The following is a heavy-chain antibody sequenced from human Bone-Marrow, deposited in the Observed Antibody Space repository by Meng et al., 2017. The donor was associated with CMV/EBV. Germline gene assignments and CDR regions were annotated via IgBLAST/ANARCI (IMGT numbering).Heavy chain of an antibody. CDR2: IKEDGSEE. D-gene: IGHD3-3*01. CDR3: ARDIDRRITIFDYYYYGMDV. J-gene: IGHJ6*02. Sequence: GESLKISCAASGFTFSNAWMSWVRQAPGKGLEWVASIKEDGSEEYSVDSVKGRFTISRDNSKNTLYLQMNSLRAEDTAVYYCARDIDRRITIFDYYYYGMDVWGQGTTVTVSS. V-gene: IGHV3-7*01. CDR1: GFTFSNAW.